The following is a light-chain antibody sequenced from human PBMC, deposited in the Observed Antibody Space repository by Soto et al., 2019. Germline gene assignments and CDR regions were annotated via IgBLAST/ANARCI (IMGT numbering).Light chain of an antibody. J-gene: IGKJ4*01. CDR2: TTS. V-gene: IGKV1-17*03. CDR3: LQHNNYPRT. Sequence: QMTQSPSAVSASVGDRVNITCRASQGISNYLAWFQQRPGKVPKRLIYTTSTLQSGVPSRFSGSRSGTEFPLTISSLQPEDIATYYCLQHNNYPRTFGGGTKVDIK. CDR1: QGISNY.